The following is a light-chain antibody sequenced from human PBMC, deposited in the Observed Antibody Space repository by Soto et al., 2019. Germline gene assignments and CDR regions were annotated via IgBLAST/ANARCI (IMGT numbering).Light chain of an antibody. CDR1: QSVSRD. CDR3: QQYNNWPLT. J-gene: IGKJ4*01. V-gene: IGKV3-15*01. CDR2: GAS. Sequence: EIVMTQSPATLSMSPGERATLSCRASQSVSRDLAWYQQKPGQAPSLLIYGASTRATGLPARFSGSGSGTEFTLTISSLQSEDFAVYYCQQYNNWPLTFGGGTKVEIK.